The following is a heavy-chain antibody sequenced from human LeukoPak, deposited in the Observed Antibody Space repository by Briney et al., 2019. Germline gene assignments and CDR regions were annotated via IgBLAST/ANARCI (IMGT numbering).Heavy chain of an antibody. CDR1: GYTFTGYY. CDR2: INPNSGGT. CDR3: ARAVAVTMVQGVKY. D-gene: IGHD3-10*01. Sequence: GASVKVSCKASGYTFTGYYMHWVRQAPGQGRELKGWINPNSGGTNYAQKFQGRVTMTRDTSISTAYMELSRLRSDDTAVYYCARAVAVTMVQGVKYWGQGTLVTVSS. J-gene: IGHJ4*02. V-gene: IGHV1-2*02.